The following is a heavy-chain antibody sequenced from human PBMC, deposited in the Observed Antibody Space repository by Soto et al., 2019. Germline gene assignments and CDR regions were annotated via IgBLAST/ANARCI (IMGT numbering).Heavy chain of an antibody. CDR3: ARDEYDSSGCPYY. D-gene: IGHD3-22*01. CDR1: GFTFSSYA. CDR2: ISYDGSNK. Sequence: GGSLRLSCAASGFTFSSYAMHWVRQAPGKGLEWVAVISYDGSNKYYADSVKGRFTISRDNSKNTLYLQMNSLRAEDTAVYYCARDEYDSSGCPYYWGQGTLVTVSS. V-gene: IGHV3-30-3*01. J-gene: IGHJ4*02.